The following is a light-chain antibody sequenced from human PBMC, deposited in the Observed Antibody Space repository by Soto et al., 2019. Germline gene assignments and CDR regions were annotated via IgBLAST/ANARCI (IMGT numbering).Light chain of an antibody. Sequence: QSALTQPASVSGSPGQSITISCTGTSSDVGGFNYVSWYQRNPGKAPKLMIYDVSNRPSGVSNRFSGSKSGNTASLTISGLQADDEADYYCSSYTRSSTLVVFGGGTKVT. CDR2: DVS. V-gene: IGLV2-14*01. CDR1: SSDVGGFNY. J-gene: IGLJ2*01. CDR3: SSYTRSSTLVV.